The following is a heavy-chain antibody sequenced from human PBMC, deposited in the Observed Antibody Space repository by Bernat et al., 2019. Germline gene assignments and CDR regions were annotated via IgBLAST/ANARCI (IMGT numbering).Heavy chain of an antibody. J-gene: IGHJ4*02. Sequence: QLQLQESGSGLVKPSQTLSLTCAVSGGSISSGGYSWSWIRQPPGKGLEWIGYIYHSGSTYYNPSLKSRVTISVDRSKNQFSLKLRSVTAADTAVYYCARDYCTNGVCYGGFDYWGQGTLVTVSS. CDR2: IYHSGST. CDR3: ARDYCTNGVCYGGFDY. V-gene: IGHV4-30-2*01. D-gene: IGHD2-8*01. CDR1: GGSISSGGYS.